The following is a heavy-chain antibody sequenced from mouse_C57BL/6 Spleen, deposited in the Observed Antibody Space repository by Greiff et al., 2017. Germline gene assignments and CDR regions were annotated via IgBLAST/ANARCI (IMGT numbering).Heavy chain of an antibody. CDR2: IDPEDGDT. D-gene: IGHD3-2*02. V-gene: IGHV14-1*01. CDR3: TTLSPSDSSGYLSFAY. CDR1: GFNIKDYY. Sequence: EVQLQESGAELVRPGASVKLSCTASGFNIKDYYMHWVKQRPEQGLEWIGRIDPEDGDTEYAPKFQGKATMTADTSSNTAYLQLSSLTSEDTAVYYCTTLSPSDSSGYLSFAYWGQGTLVTVSA. J-gene: IGHJ3*01.